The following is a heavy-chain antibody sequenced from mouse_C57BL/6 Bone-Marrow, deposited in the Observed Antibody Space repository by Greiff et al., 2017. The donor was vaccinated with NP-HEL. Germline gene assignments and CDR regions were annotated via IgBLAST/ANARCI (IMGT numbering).Heavy chain of an antibody. CDR3: ASRRFAY. V-gene: IGHV5-6*01. CDR2: ISSGGSYT. Sequence: EVQLQQSGGDLVKPGGSLKLSCAASGFTFSSYGMSWVRQTPDKRLEWVATISSGGSYTYYPDSVKGRFTISRDNAKNTLYLQMSSLKSEDTAMYYCASRRFAYWGQGTLVTVSA. J-gene: IGHJ3*01. CDR1: GFTFSSYG.